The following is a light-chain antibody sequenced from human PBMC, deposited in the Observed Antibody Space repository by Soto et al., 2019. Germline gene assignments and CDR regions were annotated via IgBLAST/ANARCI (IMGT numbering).Light chain of an antibody. CDR3: QQSYSTPRT. J-gene: IGKJ1*01. V-gene: IGKV3-20*01. CDR1: QSVSSDY. CDR2: GAS. Sequence: EFVLTQSPGTLSLSPGERATLSSRASQSVSSDYLAWYQQKPGQAPRLVIYGASSRATGIPDRFSGSGSGSDFTLTISSLQPEDFATYYCQQSYSTPRTFGQGTKVDIK.